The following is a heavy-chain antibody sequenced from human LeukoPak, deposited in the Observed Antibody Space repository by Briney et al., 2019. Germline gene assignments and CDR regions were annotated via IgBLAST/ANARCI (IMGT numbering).Heavy chain of an antibody. D-gene: IGHD5-12*01. CDR2: IRNDGSDK. CDR3: AKDDAWVRYQD. V-gene: IGHV3-30*02. J-gene: IGHJ4*02. CDR1: GFTLSNHG. Sequence: GGSLRLSCATSGFTLSNHGMHLVRQAPGKGLEWVTFIRNDGSDKYYAGSVKGRFTIAGDNSKNALDLQMNSLRAEDTAVYYCAKDDAWVRYQDWGQGTLVTVSS.